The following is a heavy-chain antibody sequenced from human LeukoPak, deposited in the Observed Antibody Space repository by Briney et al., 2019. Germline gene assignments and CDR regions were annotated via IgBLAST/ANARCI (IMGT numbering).Heavy chain of an antibody. Sequence: SETLSLTCTVSGGSISSYYRSWIRQPPGKGLEWIGYIYYRGNSNYNPSLKSRVSTSVDTSKNQFSQNLSSVTAADTAVYYCARRRCNSTRCYLAFDIWGQGTMVTVSS. CDR2: IYYRGNS. D-gene: IGHD2/OR15-2a*01. J-gene: IGHJ3*02. CDR1: GGSISSYY. V-gene: IGHV4-59*01. CDR3: ARRRCNSTRCYLAFDI.